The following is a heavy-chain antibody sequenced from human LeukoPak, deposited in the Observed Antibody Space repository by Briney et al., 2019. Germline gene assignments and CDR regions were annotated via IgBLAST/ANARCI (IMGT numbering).Heavy chain of an antibody. CDR1: GDSITNGDW. CDR3: ARDLGANPAY. Sequence: SGTLSLTCAVSGDSITNGDWWNWVRQPPGKGLEWIGEIHHDGTTNYSPSLKSRVTISVDKSKNQFSLELGSVTAADTAVYYCARDLGANPAYWGQGTLVTASS. D-gene: IGHD4/OR15-4a*01. CDR2: IHHDGTT. J-gene: IGHJ4*02. V-gene: IGHV4-4*02.